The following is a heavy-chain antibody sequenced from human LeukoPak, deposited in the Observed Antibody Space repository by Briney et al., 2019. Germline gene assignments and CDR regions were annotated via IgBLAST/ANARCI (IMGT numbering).Heavy chain of an antibody. J-gene: IGHJ4*02. D-gene: IGHD3-10*01. CDR1: GYTFTSYY. CDR3: AREVYYGSGSYPYPFDY. V-gene: IGHV1-46*01. Sequence: GSSVKVSCKASGYTFTSYYMHWVRQAPGQGLEWMGIINPSGGSTSYAQKFQGRVTMTRDMSTSTVYMELSSLRSEDTAVYYCAREVYYGSGSYPYPFDYWGQGTLVTVSS. CDR2: INPSGGST.